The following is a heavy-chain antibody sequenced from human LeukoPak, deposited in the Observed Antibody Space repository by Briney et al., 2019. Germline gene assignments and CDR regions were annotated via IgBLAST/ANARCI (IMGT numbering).Heavy chain of an antibody. CDR3: ARGASGVYTVTTSWFDP. CDR1: GYSFTNYG. CDR2: ISDYNGNT. D-gene: IGHD4-17*01. J-gene: IGHJ5*02. Sequence: ASVKVSCKASGYSFTNYGISWVRPAPGQGLEWMGWISDYNGNTNYAQTFQGRVTMTRDTSISTAYMELSRLRSDDTAVYYCARGASGVYTVTTSWFDPWGQGTLVTVSS. V-gene: IGHV1-18*01.